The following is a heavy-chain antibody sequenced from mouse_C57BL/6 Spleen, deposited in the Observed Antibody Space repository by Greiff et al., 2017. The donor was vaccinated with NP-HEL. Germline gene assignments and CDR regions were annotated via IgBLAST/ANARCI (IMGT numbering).Heavy chain of an antibody. J-gene: IGHJ2*01. CDR1: GFTFSDYY. CDR3: ARIAYYGNPYFDY. Sequence: EVQLQESEGGLVQPGSSMKLSCTASGFTFSDYYMAWVRQVPEKGLEWVANINYDGSSTYYLDSLKSRFIISRDNAKNILYLQMSSLKSEDTATYYCARIAYYGNPYFDYWGQGTTLTVSS. V-gene: IGHV5-16*01. D-gene: IGHD2-10*01. CDR2: INYDGSST.